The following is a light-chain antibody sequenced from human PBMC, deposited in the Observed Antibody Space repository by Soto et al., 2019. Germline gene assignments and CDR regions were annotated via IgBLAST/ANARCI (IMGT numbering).Light chain of an antibody. J-gene: IGKJ2*01. Sequence: EIVLTQSPATLSLSPGERATLSCRASQSVSSYLAWYQQKPGQAPRLLIYDASNRATGIPARFSGSGSGTEFTLTISSLEPEDFAVYWCQQRGNWAPGFGQGTKLEIK. V-gene: IGKV3-11*01. CDR3: QQRGNWAPG. CDR1: QSVSSY. CDR2: DAS.